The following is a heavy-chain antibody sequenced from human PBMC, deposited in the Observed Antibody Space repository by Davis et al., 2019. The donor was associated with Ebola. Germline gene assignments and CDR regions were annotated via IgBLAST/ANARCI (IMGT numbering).Heavy chain of an antibody. J-gene: IGHJ4*02. V-gene: IGHV1-3*01. Sequence: ASVKVSCKASGYTFTSYAMHWVRQAPGQRLEWMGWINAGNGNTKYSQKFQGRVTITRDTSASTAYMELRSLRSDDTAVYYCAREIAPGDYDSSGYYPYYFDYWGQGTLVTVSS. CDR1: GYTFTSYA. D-gene: IGHD3-22*01. CDR3: AREIAPGDYDSSGYYPYYFDY. CDR2: INAGNGNT.